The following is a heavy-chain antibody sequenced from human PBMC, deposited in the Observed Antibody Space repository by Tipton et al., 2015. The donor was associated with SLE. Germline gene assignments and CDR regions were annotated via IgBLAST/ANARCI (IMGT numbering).Heavy chain of an antibody. CDR2: IYHSGSI. D-gene: IGHD2-2*01. CDR3: AVGYCSSASCQREYFQH. Sequence: TLSLTCTVSGYSISSGYYWGWIRQPPGKGLEWIGTIYHSGSIYYNPPLKSRVTISVDTPKNQFSLKLTSVTAADTAVYYCAVGYCSSASCQREYFQHWGQGTLVTVSS. J-gene: IGHJ1*01. V-gene: IGHV4-38-2*02. CDR1: GYSISSGYY.